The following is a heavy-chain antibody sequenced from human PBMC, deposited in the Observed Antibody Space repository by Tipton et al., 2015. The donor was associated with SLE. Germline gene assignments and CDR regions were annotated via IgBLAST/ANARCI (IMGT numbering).Heavy chain of an antibody. J-gene: IGHJ4*02. CDR1: GGSISSSSYY. D-gene: IGHD1-26*01. CDR2: IYYSGST. Sequence: TLSLTCTVSGGSISSSSYYWGWIRQPPGKGLEWIGSIYYSGSTYYSPSLKSRVTISVDTSKNQFSLKLSSVTAADTAVYYCARDPSYLGAPPDYWGQGTLVTVSS. CDR3: ARDPSYLGAPPDY. V-gene: IGHV4-39*07.